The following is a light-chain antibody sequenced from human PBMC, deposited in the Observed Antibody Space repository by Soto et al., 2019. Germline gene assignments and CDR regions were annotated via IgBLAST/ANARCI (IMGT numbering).Light chain of an antibody. CDR3: SSYTSDSTYV. V-gene: IGLV2-14*01. CDR1: SSDVGGYNY. CDR2: DVS. Sequence: LTQPASVSGSPGQSITISCTGTSSDVGGYNYVSWYQEHPGKAPKLMIYDVSNRPSGVSNRFSGSKSDNTASLTISGLQAEDEADYYCSSYTSDSTYVFGTGTKVTVL. J-gene: IGLJ1*01.